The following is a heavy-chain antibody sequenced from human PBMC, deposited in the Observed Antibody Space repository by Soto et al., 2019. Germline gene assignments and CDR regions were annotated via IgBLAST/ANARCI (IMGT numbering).Heavy chain of an antibody. J-gene: IGHJ6*02. D-gene: IGHD3-16*01. CDR3: AMVDVYVTPSPQDV. CDR2: INTYNGNT. V-gene: IGHV1-18*01. Sequence: QVQLVQSRAEVKNPGASVKVSCKASGYSFTRYGIAWARQAPGQGLEWMGWINTYNGNTNYAQNLQGRVTLTTDTTTSTAYMEPTSLSSNDTAIYDCAMVDVYVTPSPQDVWGQGTTVIVSS. CDR1: GYSFTRYG.